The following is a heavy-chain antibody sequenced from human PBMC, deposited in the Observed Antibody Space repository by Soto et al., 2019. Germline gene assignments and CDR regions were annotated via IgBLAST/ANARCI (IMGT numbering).Heavy chain of an antibody. CDR2: IWTSGST. CDR1: GFTFSSND. CDR3: ATRPLLRGAP. Sequence: EVQLVESGGGLIQPGGSLRLSCEASGFTFSSNDMNWVRQAPGKGLEWVSLIWTSGSTAYADSVKGRFNISRDNSKSALYLHMSSLRAEDTAVYYCATRPLLRGAPWGQGTMVTVSS. D-gene: IGHD3-16*01. V-gene: IGHV3-53*01. J-gene: IGHJ3*01.